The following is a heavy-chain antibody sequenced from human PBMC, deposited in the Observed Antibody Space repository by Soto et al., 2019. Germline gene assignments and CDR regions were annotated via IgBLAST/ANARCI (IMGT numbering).Heavy chain of an antibody. Sequence: GGSLRLSCAASEFMFSNYAMSWVRQAPGKGLEWVSAISGSGGITYYADSVKGRFTISRDNSKNTLYLQMNSLRAEDTAVYYCAKAEKSSAVAGYFDSWGQGTLVTVS. J-gene: IGHJ4*02. CDR3: AKAEKSSAVAGYFDS. CDR2: ISGSGGIT. D-gene: IGHD6-19*01. CDR1: EFMFSNYA. V-gene: IGHV3-23*01.